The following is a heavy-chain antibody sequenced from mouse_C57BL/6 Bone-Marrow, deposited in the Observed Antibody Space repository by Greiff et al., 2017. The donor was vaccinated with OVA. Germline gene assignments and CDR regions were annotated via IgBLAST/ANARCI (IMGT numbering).Heavy chain of an antibody. Sequence: QVQLQQPGAELVKPGASVKMSCEASGYTFTSYWITWVKQRPGQGLEWIGDIYPGSGSTNYNEKFKSKATLTVDTSSSTAYMQLSSLTSEDSAVYYCARSGYEDFDVWGTGTTVTVSS. D-gene: IGHD2-10*02. J-gene: IGHJ1*03. CDR1: GYTFTSYW. CDR2: IYPGSGST. V-gene: IGHV1-55*01. CDR3: ARSGYEDFDV.